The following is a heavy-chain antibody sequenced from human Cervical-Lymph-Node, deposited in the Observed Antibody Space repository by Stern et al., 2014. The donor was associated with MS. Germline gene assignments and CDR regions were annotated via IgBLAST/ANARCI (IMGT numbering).Heavy chain of an antibody. Sequence: EVQLLESGAEVKKPGESLKISCKGSGYTFSNSWIGWVRQMPGRGLEWMGIIYPGDSDTRYSPSSQGQITISADKSISTAYLQWNSLKASDTAIFYCARGSAGAGAFFDYWGQGTLVTVSS. V-gene: IGHV5-51*01. CDR2: IYPGDSDT. D-gene: IGHD2-8*02. CDR3: ARGSAGAGAFFDY. CDR1: GYTFSNSW. J-gene: IGHJ4*02.